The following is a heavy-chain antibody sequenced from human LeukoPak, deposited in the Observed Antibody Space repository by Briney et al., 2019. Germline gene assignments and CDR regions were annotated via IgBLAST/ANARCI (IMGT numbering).Heavy chain of an antibody. V-gene: IGHV1-2*02. Sequence: ASMKVSCKASGYTFTGYYMHWVRQAPGQGLEWMGWINPNSGGTSYAQKFQGRVTMTRDTSISTAYMELSRLRSDDTAVYYCARKASVGYSSGWYYDYWGQGTLVTVSS. J-gene: IGHJ4*02. CDR1: GYTFTGYY. CDR3: ARKASVGYSSGWYYDY. D-gene: IGHD6-19*01. CDR2: INPNSGGT.